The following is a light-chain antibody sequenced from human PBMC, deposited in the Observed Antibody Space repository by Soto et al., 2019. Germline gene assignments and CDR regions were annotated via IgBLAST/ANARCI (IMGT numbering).Light chain of an antibody. CDR3: QQYNDWPGT. J-gene: IGKJ2*01. Sequence: EIVMTQSPGTLPVSPGERATLSCRASQSVRSNLAWYQQKPGQAPRLLIYGASTRATGIPARFSGSGSGTELTLTISSLQSEDFAVYYCQQYNDWPGTFGQGTTLEVK. CDR2: GAS. V-gene: IGKV3-15*01. CDR1: QSVRSN.